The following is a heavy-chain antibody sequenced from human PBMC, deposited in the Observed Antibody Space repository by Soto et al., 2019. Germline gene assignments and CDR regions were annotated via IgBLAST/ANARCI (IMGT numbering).Heavy chain of an antibody. CDR1: GYTFTSYG. J-gene: IGHJ3*02. D-gene: IGHD6-19*01. CDR2: ISAYNGNT. V-gene: IGHV1-18*01. CDR3: AREMWLVLAFDI. Sequence: GASVKVSCKSPGYTFTSYGISWVRQAPGQGLEWMGWISAYNGNTNYAQKLQGRVTMTTDTSTSTAYMELRSLRSDDTAVYYCAREMWLVLAFDIWGQGTMVTVSS.